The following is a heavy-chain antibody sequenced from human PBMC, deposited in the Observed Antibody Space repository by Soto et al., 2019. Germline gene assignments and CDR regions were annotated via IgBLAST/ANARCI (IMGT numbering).Heavy chain of an antibody. CDR1: GGSISSGGYS. V-gene: IGHV4-30-2*01. J-gene: IGHJ4*02. Sequence: PSETLSLTCAVSGGSISSGGYSWSWIRQPPGKGLEWIGYIYHSGSTYYNPSLKSRVTISVDRSKNQFSLRLSSVTAADTAVYYCARGGVDYYDSNGYYFSPYYFDYWGQGTLVTVSS. D-gene: IGHD3-22*01. CDR3: ARGGVDYYDSNGYYFSPYYFDY. CDR2: IYHSGST.